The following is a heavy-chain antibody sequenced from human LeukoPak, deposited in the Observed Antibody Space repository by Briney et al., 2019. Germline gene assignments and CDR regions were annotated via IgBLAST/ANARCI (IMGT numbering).Heavy chain of an antibody. Sequence: GSLRLSCAASGFTFSSYWMSWVRQPPGKGLEWIGEINHSGSTNYNPSLKSRVTISVDTSKNQFSLKLSSVTAADTAVYYCARAPSSGWYELLSFPFDYWGQGTLVTVSS. CDR2: INHSGST. D-gene: IGHD6-19*01. CDR1: GFTFSSYW. V-gene: IGHV4-34*01. J-gene: IGHJ4*02. CDR3: ARAPSSGWYELLSFPFDY.